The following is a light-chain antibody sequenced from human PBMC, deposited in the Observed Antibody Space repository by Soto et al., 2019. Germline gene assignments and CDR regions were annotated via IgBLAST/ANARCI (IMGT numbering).Light chain of an antibody. CDR2: TNN. J-gene: IGLJ3*02. Sequence: QSALTQPPSASGTPGQRVSISCSGSSTNIGRNSISWYQNLPGTAPKLLIYTNNQRPSGVPARFSGSKSGTSASLAISGLQSEDGADYYCAAWDDSLSGWVFGGGTKVTVL. CDR1: STNIGRNS. V-gene: IGLV1-44*01. CDR3: AAWDDSLSGWV.